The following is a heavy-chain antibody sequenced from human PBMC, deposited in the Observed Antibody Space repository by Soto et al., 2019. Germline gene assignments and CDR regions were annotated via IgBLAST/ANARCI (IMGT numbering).Heavy chain of an antibody. V-gene: IGHV3-23*01. D-gene: IGHD2-21*01. CDR3: AKDAVYNDGLWRVSD. Sequence: PGGSLRLSCVVSGFSFNYAIIWVRQAPGKGQEWVSGITGGGSTEYAASVKGRFTISRDNSKNTVHLQMNSLRAEDTAMYYCAKDAVYNDGLWRVSDSGQVTLVTVSS. J-gene: IGHJ4*02. CDR1: GFSFNYA. CDR2: ITGGGST.